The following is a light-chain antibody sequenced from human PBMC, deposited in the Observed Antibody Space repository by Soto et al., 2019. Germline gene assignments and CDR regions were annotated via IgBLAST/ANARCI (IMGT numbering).Light chain of an antibody. Sequence: EVVMTQSPATLSVSPGERATLSCRASQSVSINVAWYQQNPGQAPRLLIYDASTRATDIPARFSGSGSGTEFTLTISSLQSEDFAVYYCQQYNNWPLYSFGQGNKLEIK. CDR1: QSVSIN. V-gene: IGKV3-15*01. CDR3: QQYNNWPLYS. CDR2: DAS. J-gene: IGKJ2*03.